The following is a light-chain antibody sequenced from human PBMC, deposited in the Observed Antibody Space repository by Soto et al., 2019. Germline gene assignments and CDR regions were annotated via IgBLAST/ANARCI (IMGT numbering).Light chain of an antibody. J-gene: IGKJ1*01. CDR3: QQYYSYPRT. CDR2: AAS. V-gene: IGKV1-39*01. Sequence: DIQLTQSPCSLSASVVDRVTITCRTSQSISTYLNWYQQKPGKAPKLLIYAASTLQSGVPSRFSGSGSGTDFTLTISCLQSEDFATYYCQQYYSYPRTFGQGTKVDIK. CDR1: QSISTY.